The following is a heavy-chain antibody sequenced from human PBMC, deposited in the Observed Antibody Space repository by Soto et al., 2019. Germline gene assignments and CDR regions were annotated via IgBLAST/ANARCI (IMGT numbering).Heavy chain of an antibody. J-gene: IGHJ4*02. V-gene: IGHV3-53*01. CDR1: GFTVSSNY. CDR3: ATYRTVDATRRLDC. Sequence: EVQLVESGGGLIQPGGSLRLSSAASGFTVSSNYMSWVRQAPGKGLEWVSVIYSGGSTYYADSVKGRFTISRDNAKNSLYLQMDSLRVEDTAVYYCATYRTVDATRRLDCWGQGTLVTVSS. D-gene: IGHD4-4*01. CDR2: IYSGGST.